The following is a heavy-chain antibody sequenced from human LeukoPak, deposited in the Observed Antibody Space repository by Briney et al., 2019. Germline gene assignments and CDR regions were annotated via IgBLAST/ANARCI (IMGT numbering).Heavy chain of an antibody. D-gene: IGHD3-10*01. Sequence: GALRLSCAASGLTISSSYMSWARQAPGKGLEWVSAIYSGGSTYYADSVKGRFTISRDNSKNTLYLQMNSLRAEDTAVYYCARDRSMVRAYYGMDVWGQGTTVTVSS. CDR3: ARDRSMVRAYYGMDV. CDR2: IYSGGST. V-gene: IGHV3-53*01. J-gene: IGHJ6*02. CDR1: GLTISSSY.